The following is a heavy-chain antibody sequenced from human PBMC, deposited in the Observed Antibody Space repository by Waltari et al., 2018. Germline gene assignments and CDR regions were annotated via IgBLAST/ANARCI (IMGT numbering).Heavy chain of an antibody. CDR2: MKPNSGNT. CDR1: GYTFTSYD. D-gene: IGHD1-7*01. CDR3: ARGTRSARSRNYNWFDP. Sequence: QVQLVQSGAEVKKPGASVKVSCKASGYTFTSYDINWVRQATGQGLEWMGWMKPNSGNTGYAQKFQGRVTMTRNTSISTAYMELGSLRSEDTAVYYCARGTRSARSRNYNWFDPWGQGTLVTVSS. V-gene: IGHV1-8*01. J-gene: IGHJ5*02.